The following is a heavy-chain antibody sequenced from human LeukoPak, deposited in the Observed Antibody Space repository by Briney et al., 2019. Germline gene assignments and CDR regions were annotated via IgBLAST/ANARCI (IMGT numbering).Heavy chain of an antibody. CDR3: AIRDGHTDH. V-gene: IGHV1-3*03. J-gene: IGHJ4*02. Sequence: GASVKVSCKASGYTFTSYAMHWVRQAPGQRLEWMGWINAGNGNTKYSQELQGRVIITRDTSASTAYMELSSLRSEDMAIYYCAIRDGHTDHWGQGTLVTVSS. D-gene: IGHD5-24*01. CDR1: GYTFTSYA. CDR2: INAGNGNT.